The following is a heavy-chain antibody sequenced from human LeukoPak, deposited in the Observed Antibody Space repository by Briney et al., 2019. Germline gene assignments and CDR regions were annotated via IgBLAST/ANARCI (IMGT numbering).Heavy chain of an antibody. CDR1: GFTVSSNY. Sequence: GGSLRLSCAASGFTVSSNYMSWVRQAPGKGLECVSSISSSSSYIYYADSVKGRFTISRDNAKNSLYLQMNSLRAEDTAVYYCARVIGVIGAFDIWGQGTMVTVSS. CDR2: ISSSSSYI. CDR3: ARVIGVIGAFDI. D-gene: IGHD3-22*01. J-gene: IGHJ3*02. V-gene: IGHV3-21*06.